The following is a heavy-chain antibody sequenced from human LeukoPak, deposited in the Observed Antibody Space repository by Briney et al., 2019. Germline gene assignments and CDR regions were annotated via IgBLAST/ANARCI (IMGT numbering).Heavy chain of an antibody. J-gene: IGHJ6*03. CDR1: GFTFSTYT. Sequence: GGSLRLSCAASGFTFSTYTMVWVRQAPGKGLEWVSSISSSSSYIFNADSVKGRFSISRDNAKNSLFLQMNSLRAEDTAVYYCARGVPKTSYYYYYMDVWGKGTTVTVSS. CDR3: ARGVPKTSYYYYYMDV. V-gene: IGHV3-21*01. D-gene: IGHD4-11*01. CDR2: ISSSSSYI.